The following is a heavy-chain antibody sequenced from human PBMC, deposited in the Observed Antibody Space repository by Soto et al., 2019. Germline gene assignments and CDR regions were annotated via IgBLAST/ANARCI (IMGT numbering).Heavy chain of an antibody. CDR3: ERMNTTHSFAF. CDR1: GFSLSTVGMH. CDR2: IDWDDDK. D-gene: IGHD1-1*01. Sequence: SGPTLVNPTQTLTLTCTFSGFSLSTVGMHVTWIRQPPGKALEWLARIDWDDDKWYSPSLKTRLTISKGTSKDRVVLTMTNMDPVDTANYSCERMNTTHSFAFWGQGTLVTVSS. J-gene: IGHJ4*02. V-gene: IGHV2-70*04.